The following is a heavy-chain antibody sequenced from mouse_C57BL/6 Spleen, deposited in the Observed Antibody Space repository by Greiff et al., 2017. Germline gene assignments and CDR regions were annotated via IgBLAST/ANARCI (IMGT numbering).Heavy chain of an antibody. J-gene: IGHJ4*01. Sequence: VQLQQPGAELVKPGASVKLSCKASGYTFTSYWMQWVKQRPGQGLEWIGEIDPSDSYTNYNQKFKGKATLTVDTSSSTAYMQLSSLTSEDSAVYYCARGEYGSDYAMDYWGQGTSVTVSS. CDR1: GYTFTSYW. D-gene: IGHD1-1*01. CDR2: IDPSDSYT. V-gene: IGHV1-50*01. CDR3: ARGEYGSDYAMDY.